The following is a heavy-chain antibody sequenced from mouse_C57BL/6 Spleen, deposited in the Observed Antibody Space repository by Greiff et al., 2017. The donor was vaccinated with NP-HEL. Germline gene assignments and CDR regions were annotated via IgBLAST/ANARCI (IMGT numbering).Heavy chain of an antibody. CDR2: INPNNGGT. Sequence: VQLQQSGPELVKPGASVKISCKASGYTFTDYYMNWVKQSHGKSLEWIGDINPNNGGTSYNQKFKGKATLTVDKSSSTAYMELRSLTSEDSAVYYCARRGIYDGYYGVAYWGQGTLVTVSA. D-gene: IGHD2-3*01. CDR3: ARRGIYDGYYGVAY. J-gene: IGHJ3*01. CDR1: GYTFTDYY. V-gene: IGHV1-26*01.